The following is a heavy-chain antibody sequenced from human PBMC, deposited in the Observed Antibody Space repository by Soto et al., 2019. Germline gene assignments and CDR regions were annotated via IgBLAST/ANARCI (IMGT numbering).Heavy chain of an antibody. Sequence: EVQLLESGGGLVQPGGSLRLACVGSGFTFISYAMNWVRQTPGKGLEWVSTISGGGDRAFDADTVKGRFTISRDNSKNTVNLQMNSLRADDTAVYYCARKVLGSTSRPDYWYFDLWGRGTLVTVSS. CDR1: GFTFISYA. CDR2: ISGGGDRA. V-gene: IGHV3-23*01. CDR3: ARKVLGSTSRPDYWYFDL. J-gene: IGHJ2*01. D-gene: IGHD2-2*01.